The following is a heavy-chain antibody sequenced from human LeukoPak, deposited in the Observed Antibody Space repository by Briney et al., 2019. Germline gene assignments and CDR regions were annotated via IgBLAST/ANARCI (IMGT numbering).Heavy chain of an antibody. CDR2: INHSGST. Sequence: ETSETLSLTCAVYGGSISSSSYYWGWIRQPPGKGLEWIGEINHSGSTNYNPSLKSRVTISVDTSRNQFSLKLSSVTAADTAVYYCARGWVAYYYGSGSYFDYWGQGTLVTVSS. CDR3: ARGWVAYYYGSGSYFDY. D-gene: IGHD3-10*01. J-gene: IGHJ4*02. CDR1: GGSISSSSYY. V-gene: IGHV4-34*01.